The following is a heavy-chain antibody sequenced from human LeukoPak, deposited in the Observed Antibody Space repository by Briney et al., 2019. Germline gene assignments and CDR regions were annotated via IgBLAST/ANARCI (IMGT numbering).Heavy chain of an antibody. J-gene: IGHJ4*02. CDR2: ISYDGSNK. CDR3: AREISEMATYYMFDY. Sequence: GGSLRLSCAASGFTFSRYAMHWVRQAPGKGLEWVAVISYDGSNKYYADSVKGRFTISRDNSKNTLYLQMNGLRAEDTAVYYCAREISEMATYYMFDYWGQGTLVTVSS. V-gene: IGHV3-30-3*01. CDR1: GFTFSRYA. D-gene: IGHD5-24*01.